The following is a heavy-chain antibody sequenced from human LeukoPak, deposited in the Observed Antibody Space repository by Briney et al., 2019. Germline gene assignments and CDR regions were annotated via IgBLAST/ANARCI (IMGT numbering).Heavy chain of an antibody. V-gene: IGHV3-73*01. Sequence: GGSLRLSCAASGFTFSDSGMHWVRQASGKGLEWVGHVRSKANSYATAYAASVRGRFTISRDDSKNTAFLQMKSLKTDDTAVYYCTTVAMATTSGFDYWGQGTQVTVS. CDR2: VRSKANSYAT. CDR3: TTVAMATTSGFDY. J-gene: IGHJ4*02. D-gene: IGHD5-24*01. CDR1: GFTFSDSG.